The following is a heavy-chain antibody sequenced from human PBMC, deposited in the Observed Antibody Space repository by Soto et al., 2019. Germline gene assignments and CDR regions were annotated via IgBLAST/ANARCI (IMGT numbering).Heavy chain of an antibody. CDR1: GFTFSSSG. J-gene: IGHJ4*02. CDR3: ARDGDVNTGFGKDY. CDR2: IWHDGGNK. V-gene: IGHV3-33*01. Sequence: PGGSLRLSCAASGFTFSSSGMHWVRQAPGKGLEWVAFIWHDGGNKFYAESVKGRFTISRDNSKNTLYLQMTSLSAEDTAMYYCARDGDVNTGFGKDYWGQGTLVTVSS. D-gene: IGHD3-16*01.